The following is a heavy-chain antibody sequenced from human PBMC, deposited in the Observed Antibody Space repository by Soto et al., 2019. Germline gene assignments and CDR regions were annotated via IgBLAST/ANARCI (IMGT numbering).Heavy chain of an antibody. V-gene: IGHV3-7*03. J-gene: IGHJ4*02. D-gene: IGHD2-2*01. CDR3: ARPARECSSPGCAN. Sequence: GGSLRLSSTASEFNFRSYAMSWVRQEPGKGLEWVSTINEDGSDSYYVDSVKGRFTISRDNAKNSLYLQMTSLRAEDTAVYYCARPARECSSPGCANWGQGTLVTVSS. CDR1: EFNFRSYA. CDR2: INEDGSDS.